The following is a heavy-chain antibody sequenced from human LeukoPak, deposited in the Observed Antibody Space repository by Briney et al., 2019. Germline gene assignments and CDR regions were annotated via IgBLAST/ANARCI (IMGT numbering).Heavy chain of an antibody. CDR2: LYYSGST. D-gene: IGHD3-10*01. Sequence: SETLSLTCTVSGGSMSNYYWTWMRQPPGKGLEWVGYLYYSGSTKYNPSLKSRVTISVDTSKNQFSLKLSSVTAADTAVYYCASRRDYGSGTYYNDYWGQGTLVTVSS. V-gene: IGHV4-59*08. CDR3: ASRRDYGSGTYYNDY. J-gene: IGHJ4*02. CDR1: GGSMSNYY.